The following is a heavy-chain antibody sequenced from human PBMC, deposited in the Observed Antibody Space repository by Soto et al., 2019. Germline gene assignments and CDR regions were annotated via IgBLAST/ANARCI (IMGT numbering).Heavy chain of an antibody. J-gene: IGHJ3*02. D-gene: IGHD3-16*01. CDR2: IYYSGST. CDR1: GGSISSYY. V-gene: IGHV4-59*06. Sequence: SETLSLTCTVSGGSISSYYWSWIRQPPGKGLDWIGYIYYSGSTYYNPSLKSRVTISVDTSKNQFSLKLSSVTAADTAVYYCARCAAVALGSSAFDIWGQGTMVTVSS. CDR3: ARCAAVALGSSAFDI.